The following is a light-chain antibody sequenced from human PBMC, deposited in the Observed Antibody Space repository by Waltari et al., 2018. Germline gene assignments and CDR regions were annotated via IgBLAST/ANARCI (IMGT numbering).Light chain of an antibody. Sequence: QLLLTQSPSASASLGASVKLTCTLSSGHSNNIIAWLQQQPGKGPRYLMRVNSDGSHSKGDGIPDRFSGSSSGAGPYLAISSVQSEDEADYYCETGGHGTWVFGGGTKLTVL. J-gene: IGLJ3*02. V-gene: IGLV4-69*01. CDR3: ETGGHGTWV. CDR2: VNSDGSH. CDR1: SGHSNNI.